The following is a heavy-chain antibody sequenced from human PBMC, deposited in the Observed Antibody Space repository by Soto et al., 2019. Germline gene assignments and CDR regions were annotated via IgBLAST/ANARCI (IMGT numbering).Heavy chain of an antibody. CDR3: ARHPYRSTRYGMDV. CDR2: IYYSGST. J-gene: IGHJ6*02. D-gene: IGHD6-13*01. V-gene: IGHV4-39*01. Sequence: SGTRSSPGMASVGSISSSVYNGAWFARPPGKGLEWIGSIYYSGSTYYNPSLKSRVTISVGTSKNQFSLKLSSVTAADTAVYYCARHPYRSTRYGMDVWGQGTTVTVSS. CDR1: VGSISSSVYN.